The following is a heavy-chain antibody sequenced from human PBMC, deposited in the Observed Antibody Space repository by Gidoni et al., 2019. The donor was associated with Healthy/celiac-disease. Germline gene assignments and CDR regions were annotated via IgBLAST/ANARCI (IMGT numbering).Heavy chain of an antibody. CDR3: AREVVDYLNWFDP. D-gene: IGHD3-22*01. J-gene: IGHJ5*02. Sequence: QVQLQESGPGLVKPSQTLSLTCTVSGGCISSGGYYWSCIRQHPGKGLEWIWYIYYGGSTYYNPSLKSRVTISVDTSKNQFSLKLSSVTAADTAVYYCAREVVDYLNWFDPWGQGTLVTVSS. CDR1: GGCISSGGYY. V-gene: IGHV4-31*03. CDR2: IYYGGST.